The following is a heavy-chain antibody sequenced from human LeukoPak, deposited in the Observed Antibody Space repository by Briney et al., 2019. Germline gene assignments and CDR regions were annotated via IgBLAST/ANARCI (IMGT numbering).Heavy chain of an antibody. CDR1: GFTFSSYW. J-gene: IGHJ4*02. D-gene: IGHD3-16*01. V-gene: IGHV3-7*01. Sequence: GGSLRLSCAASGFTFSSYWMSWVRQAPGKGLEWVANIKQDGSEKYSVDSVRGRFTISRDNSKNTLYLQMNSLRAEDTAVYYCAKDPVRSPPFQGDSYYFDYWGQGTLVTVSS. CDR3: AKDPVRSPPFQGDSYYFDY. CDR2: IKQDGSEK.